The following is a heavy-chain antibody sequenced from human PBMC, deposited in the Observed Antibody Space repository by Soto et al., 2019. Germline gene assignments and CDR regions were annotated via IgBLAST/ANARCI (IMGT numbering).Heavy chain of an antibody. J-gene: IGHJ4*02. CDR3: ARERSRYNRSGYYRPDY. V-gene: IGHV1-69*10. CDR1: GDTFSSYA. Sequence: SVKVSCKASGDTFSSYAISWVRQAPGQGLEWMGGITPILCTPNYAQKFQGRVTITADKSTSTAYMGLSSLRSEDTAVYYCARERSRYNRSGYYRPDYWGQGTLVTVSS. D-gene: IGHD3-22*01. CDR2: ITPILCTP.